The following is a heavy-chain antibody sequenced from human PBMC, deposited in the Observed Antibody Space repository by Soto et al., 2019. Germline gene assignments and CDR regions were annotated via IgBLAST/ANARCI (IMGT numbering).Heavy chain of an antibody. CDR3: ARHNNWAFDY. D-gene: IGHD1-1*01. CDR1: GYSFTTYW. CDR2: IHPGNFDT. V-gene: IGHV5-51*01. Sequence: PGESLKISCKASGYSFTTYWIGWVREMPGKGLEWMAIIHPGNFDTKYSPSFQGQVAISADKSISTAYLHWNSLKASDTAMYYCARHNNWAFDYWGQGILVTLL. J-gene: IGHJ4*02.